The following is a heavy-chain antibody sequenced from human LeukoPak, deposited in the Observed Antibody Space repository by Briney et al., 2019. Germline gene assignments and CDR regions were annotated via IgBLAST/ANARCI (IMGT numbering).Heavy chain of an antibody. J-gene: IGHJ4*02. Sequence: GESLKISCKGSGYSFTSYWIGWVRQMPGKGLEWMGTIYPGDSDTRYSPSFQGQVTISADKSISTAYLQWSSLKASDTAMYYCARHGLDILDASGFDYWGQGTLVTVSS. V-gene: IGHV5-51*01. CDR2: IYPGDSDT. CDR3: ARHGLDILDASGFDY. CDR1: GYSFTSYW. D-gene: IGHD2-21*01.